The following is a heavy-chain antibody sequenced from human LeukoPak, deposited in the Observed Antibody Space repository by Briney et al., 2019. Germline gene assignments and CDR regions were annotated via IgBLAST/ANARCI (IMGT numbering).Heavy chain of an antibody. Sequence: GGSLRLSCAASGFTFNSYSIMWVRQAPGKGLEWVAVISFDGSNKYYADSVKGRFTISRGNSKNTLYLQMNSLRAEDTAVYFCARGQTTVTTAWGQGTLVTVSS. J-gene: IGHJ5*02. CDR1: GFTFNSYS. CDR2: ISFDGSNK. D-gene: IGHD4-17*01. CDR3: ARGQTTVTTA. V-gene: IGHV3-30-3*01.